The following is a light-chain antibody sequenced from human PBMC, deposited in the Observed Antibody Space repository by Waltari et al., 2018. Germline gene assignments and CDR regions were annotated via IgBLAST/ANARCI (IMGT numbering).Light chain of an antibody. CDR2: DVT. CDR3: ASYNPGSTLV. J-gene: IGLJ3*02. V-gene: IGLV2-14*01. Sequence: QSALTQPASVSGSPGQSITISCTGSSSDVGRYNYVSWYQQFPDRAPKLRIYDVTNRPSGVSNRFSGSKSANTASLTISGLQPEDEAEYYCASYNPGSTLVFGGGTKLTVL. CDR1: SSDVGRYNY.